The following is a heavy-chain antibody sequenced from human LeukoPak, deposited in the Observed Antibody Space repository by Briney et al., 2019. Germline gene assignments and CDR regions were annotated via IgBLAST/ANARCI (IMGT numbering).Heavy chain of an antibody. V-gene: IGHV1-2*02. J-gene: IGHJ6*02. D-gene: IGHD2-2*01. CDR2: INPNSGGT. CDR3: ARAKYCGSTSCYYYYYGMDV. Sequence: ASVKVSCKASGYTFTCYYMHWVRQAPGQGLEWMGWINPNSGGTNYAQKFQGRVTMTRDTSISTAYMELSRLRSDDTAVYYCARAKYCGSTSCYYYYYGMDVWGQGTTVTVSS. CDR1: GYTFTCYY.